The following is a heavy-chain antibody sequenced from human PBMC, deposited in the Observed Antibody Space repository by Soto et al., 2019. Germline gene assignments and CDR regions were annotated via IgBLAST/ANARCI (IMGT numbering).Heavy chain of an antibody. D-gene: IGHD5-18*01. J-gene: IGHJ4*02. CDR1: GFTFSGSA. Sequence: GGSLRLSCAASGFTFSGSAMHWVRQASGKGLEWVGRIRSKANSYATAYAASVKGRFTISRDDSKNTAYLQMNSLKTEDTAVYYCAREDKSYGFDYWGQGSLVTVSS. CDR3: AREDKSYGFDY. CDR2: IRSKANSYAT. V-gene: IGHV3-73*01.